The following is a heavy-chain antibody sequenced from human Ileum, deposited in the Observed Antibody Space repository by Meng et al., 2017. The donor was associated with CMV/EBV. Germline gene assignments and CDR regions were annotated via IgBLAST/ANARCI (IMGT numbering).Heavy chain of an antibody. CDR2: MYFSGIA. CDR3: ARDLTNKWFYY. CDR1: GDPISSGSHS. Sequence: QMQLRESGPGLVKPADTLSLTCTASGDPISSGSHSWAWFRQPPGKRLEWIGSMYFSGIADYNPSLKSRVTISLHATQKQFSLRLTSVTAADSAVYFCARDLTNKWFYYWGQGTLVTVSS. J-gene: IGHJ4*02. V-gene: IGHV4-39*07. D-gene: IGHD1-26*01.